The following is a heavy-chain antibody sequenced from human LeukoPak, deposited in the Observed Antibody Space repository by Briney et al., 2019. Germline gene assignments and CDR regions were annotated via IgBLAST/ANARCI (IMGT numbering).Heavy chain of an antibody. CDR2: ISGSGGST. V-gene: IGHV3-23*01. Sequence: GGSLRLSCAASGFTFSSYAMSWVRQAPGKGLEWVSAISGSGGSTYYADSVKGRFTISRDNSKNTLYLQMNSLRAEDTAVYYCALMGSGIPPYGMDVWGQGTTVTVSS. CDR3: ALMGSGIPPYGMDV. CDR1: GFTFSSYA. J-gene: IGHJ6*02. D-gene: IGHD3-10*01.